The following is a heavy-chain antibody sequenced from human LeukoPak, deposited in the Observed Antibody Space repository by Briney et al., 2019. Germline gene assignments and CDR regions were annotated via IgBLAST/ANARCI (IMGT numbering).Heavy chain of an antibody. J-gene: IGHJ4*02. D-gene: IGHD6-19*01. Sequence: SETLSLTCTVSGGSISSYYWSWIRQPAGKGLEWIGRTYISGSTNYNPSLKSRVSMSVDTSKNQFSLKLSSVTAADTAVYYCAREGYNNDWYAEWGYWVQGTLVTVSS. V-gene: IGHV4-4*07. CDR1: GGSISSYY. CDR3: AREGYNNDWYAEWGY. CDR2: TYISGST.